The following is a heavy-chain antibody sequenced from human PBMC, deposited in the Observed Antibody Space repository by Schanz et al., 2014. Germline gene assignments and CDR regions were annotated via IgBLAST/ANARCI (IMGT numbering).Heavy chain of an antibody. CDR1: EFTFNTYC. D-gene: IGHD7-27*01. Sequence: EVQLVESGGGLVQPGGSLRLSCAASEFTFNTYCMSWVRQAPGKGLEWVASIKQDGSDKHYVDSVKGRFTISRDNAKNSLYLQMNSLRAEDTAVYYCAKYGGELGVSFEYWGQGTLVTVSS. CDR2: IKQDGSDK. V-gene: IGHV3-7*01. J-gene: IGHJ4*02. CDR3: AKYGGELGVSFEY.